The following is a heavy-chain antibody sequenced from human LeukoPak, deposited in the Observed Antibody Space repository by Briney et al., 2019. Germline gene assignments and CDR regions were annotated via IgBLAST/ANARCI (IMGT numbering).Heavy chain of an antibody. CDR2: FGPEDGET. Sequence: ASVKVSCKVSGYTLTELSMHWVRQAPGKGLEWMGGFGPEDGETICAQKFQGRVTMTRDMSMSTAYMELSRLRSDDTAVYYCAGEDNSSGYRPFDIWGQGTMVTVPS. D-gene: IGHD3-22*01. J-gene: IGHJ3*02. CDR1: GYTLTELS. CDR3: AGEDNSSGYRPFDI. V-gene: IGHV1-24*01.